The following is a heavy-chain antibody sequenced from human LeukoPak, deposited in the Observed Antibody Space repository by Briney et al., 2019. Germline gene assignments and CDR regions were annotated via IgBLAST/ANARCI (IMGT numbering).Heavy chain of an antibody. D-gene: IGHD5-18*01. CDR3: ARWGYSYGQYYYYYYYMDV. CDR2: INPSGGST. CDR1: GYTFTSYY. Sequence: ASVKVSCNASGYTFTSYYMHWVRQAPGQGLEWMGIINPSGGSTSYAQKFQGRVTMTRDMSTSTVYMELSSLRSEDTAVYYCARWGYSYGQYYYYYYYMDVWGKGTTVTVSS. J-gene: IGHJ6*03. V-gene: IGHV1-46*01.